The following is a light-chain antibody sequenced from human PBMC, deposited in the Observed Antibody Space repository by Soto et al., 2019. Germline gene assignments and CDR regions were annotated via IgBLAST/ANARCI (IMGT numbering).Light chain of an antibody. CDR2: DVS. Sequence: QSALTQPASVSGPPGQSITISCTGTSSDVGGYNYVSWYQQHPGKAPKLMIYDVSNRPSGVSNRFSGSKSGNTASLTISGLQAEDEADYYCSSYTGSTTYVFGIGTKVTVL. J-gene: IGLJ1*01. V-gene: IGLV2-14*01. CDR3: SSYTGSTTYV. CDR1: SSDVGGYNY.